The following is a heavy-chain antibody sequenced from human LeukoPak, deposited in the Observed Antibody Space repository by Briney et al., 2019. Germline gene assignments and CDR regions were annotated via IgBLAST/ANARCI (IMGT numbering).Heavy chain of an antibody. D-gene: IGHD3-10*01. Sequence: SGGSLRLSCAASGFTFSSYGMHWVRQAPGKGLEWVAFIRYDGSNKYYADFVKGRFTISRDNSKNTLYLQMNSLRAEDTAVYYCAKDSEVRGVTYYFDYWGQGTLVTVSS. CDR1: GFTFSSYG. CDR3: AKDSEVRGVTYYFDY. J-gene: IGHJ4*02. V-gene: IGHV3-30*02. CDR2: IRYDGSNK.